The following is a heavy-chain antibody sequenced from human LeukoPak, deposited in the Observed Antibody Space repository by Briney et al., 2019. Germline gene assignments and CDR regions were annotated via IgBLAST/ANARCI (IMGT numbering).Heavy chain of an antibody. D-gene: IGHD4-23*01. CDR1: GYTFTTYG. V-gene: IGHV1-18*01. J-gene: IGHJ4*02. CDR3: ATYGGNSAPYFDY. CDR2: ISTCNGDT. Sequence: ASVKVSCKASGYTFTTYGITWVRQTPGQGLEWMGWISTCNGDTNYARKLQGRVTMTTDTSTSTAYMELRSLRSDDTAVYYCATYGGNSAPYFDYWGQGTLVTVSS.